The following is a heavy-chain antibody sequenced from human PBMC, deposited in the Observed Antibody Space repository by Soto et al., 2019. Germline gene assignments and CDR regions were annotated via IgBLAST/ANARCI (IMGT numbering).Heavy chain of an antibody. CDR3: ASSPSIPDIVVVPAAFTDYYGMDV. CDR1: GYSFTSYW. CDR2: IDPGDSYT. J-gene: IGHJ6*02. V-gene: IGHV5-10-1*01. D-gene: IGHD2-2*01. Sequence: XESLKMSCKGSGYSFTSYWISWVGQIPGKGLEWMGRIDPGDSYTNYSPSFQGHVTISADKSISTAYLQWSSLKASDTAMYYCASSPSIPDIVVVPAAFTDYYGMDVWGQGTTVTVSS.